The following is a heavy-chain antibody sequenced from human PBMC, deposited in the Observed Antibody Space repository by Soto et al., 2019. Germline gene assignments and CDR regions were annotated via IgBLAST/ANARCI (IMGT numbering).Heavy chain of an antibody. V-gene: IGHV4-30-4*01. J-gene: IGHJ2*01. CDR2: IYKSATT. Sequence: SETLALTCSVSGDSISNVDYFWAWIRQPPGQSLEYIGYIYKSATTYYNPSFESRVAISVCTSKSKFSLNVTSVNAADTAAYSCARVLECLTGSCCPYW. D-gene: IGHD2-15*01. CDR1: GDSISNVDYF. CDR3: ARVLECLTGSCCPYW.